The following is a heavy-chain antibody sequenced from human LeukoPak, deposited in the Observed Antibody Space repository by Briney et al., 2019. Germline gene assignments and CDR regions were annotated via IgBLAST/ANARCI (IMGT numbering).Heavy chain of an antibody. V-gene: IGHV4-34*01. CDR1: GGSFSGYY. D-gene: IGHD3-3*01. Sequence: SETLSLTCPVYGGSFSGYYWSWIRQPPGKGLEWIGEINHSGSTNYNPSLKSRVTISVDTSKNQFSLKLSSVTAADTAVYYCARSGGRQPIRFLRYWGQGTLVTVSS. CDR3: ARSGGRQPIRFLRY. CDR2: INHSGST. J-gene: IGHJ4*02.